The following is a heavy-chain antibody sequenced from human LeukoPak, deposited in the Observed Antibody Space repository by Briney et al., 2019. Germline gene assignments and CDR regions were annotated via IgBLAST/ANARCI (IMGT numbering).Heavy chain of an antibody. CDR1: GGSISSSNW. CDR3: AREYYGSSGYYNDY. Sequence: SETLSLTCADSGGSISSSNWWSWVRQPPGKGLEWIGEIYHSGSTNYNPSLKSRVTISVDKSKNQFSLNLSSVTAADTAVYYCAREYYGSSGYYNDYWGQGALVTVSS. CDR2: IYHSGST. J-gene: IGHJ4*02. D-gene: IGHD3-22*01. V-gene: IGHV4-4*02.